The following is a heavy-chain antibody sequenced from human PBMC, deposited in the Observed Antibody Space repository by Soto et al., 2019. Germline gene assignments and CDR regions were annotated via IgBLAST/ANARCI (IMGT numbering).Heavy chain of an antibody. J-gene: IGHJ4*02. CDR3: ARDGDYYGSAGYFAY. D-gene: IGHD3-10*01. Sequence: QVQLVESGGGVVQPGRSLRLSCAASGFTFSSYGMHWVRQAPGKGLEWVAVIWYDGSNKYYADSVKGRFTISRDNSKNALYLQMNSLRAEDTAVYYCARDGDYYGSAGYFAYWGQGTLVTVSS. CDR1: GFTFSSYG. V-gene: IGHV3-33*01. CDR2: IWYDGSNK.